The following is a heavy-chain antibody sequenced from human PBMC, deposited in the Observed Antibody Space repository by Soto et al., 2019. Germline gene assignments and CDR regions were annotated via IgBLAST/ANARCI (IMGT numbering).Heavy chain of an antibody. J-gene: IGHJ6*02. V-gene: IGHV1-2*02. CDR2: SNPNSCGT. Sequence: SXKVSFKASGYTXTGYNMDLVRQAPVQGLEWMGWSNPNSCGTNYAQKFQVRVTMTRDTSISTAYMELSRLRSYDTAVYYFAREGSSWYYYYGMDVWGQGTTLTVS. CDR3: AREGSSWYYYYGMDV. CDR1: GYTXTGYN. D-gene: IGHD6-13*01.